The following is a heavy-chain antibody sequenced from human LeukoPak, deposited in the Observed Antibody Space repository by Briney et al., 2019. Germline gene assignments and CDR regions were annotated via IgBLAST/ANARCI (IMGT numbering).Heavy chain of an antibody. D-gene: IGHD3-3*01. CDR2: ISAYNGNT. J-gene: IGHJ4*02. V-gene: IGHV1-18*01. Sequence: ASVKVSCKASGYTFTSYGNSWVRQAPGQGLEWMGWISAYNGNTNYAQKLQGRVTMTTDTSTSTAYMELRSLRSDDTAVYYCARGPPREDDFWSGYSLDYWGQGTLVTVSS. CDR3: ARGPPREDDFWSGYSLDY. CDR1: GYTFTSYG.